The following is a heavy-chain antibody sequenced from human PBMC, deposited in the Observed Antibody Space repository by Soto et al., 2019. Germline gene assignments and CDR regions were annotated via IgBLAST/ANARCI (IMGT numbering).Heavy chain of an antibody. CDR1: GGTFSSYA. D-gene: IGHD6-19*01. Sequence: QVQLVQSGAEVKKPGSSVKVSCKASGGTFSSYAISWVRQAPGQGLEWMGGIIPIFGTANYAQKFQGRVTITADESTSTAYMEVRSLRSEDTAVYYCARPTYSSGWYWFDPWGQGTLVTVSS. J-gene: IGHJ5*02. CDR3: ARPTYSSGWYWFDP. CDR2: IIPIFGTA. V-gene: IGHV1-69*01.